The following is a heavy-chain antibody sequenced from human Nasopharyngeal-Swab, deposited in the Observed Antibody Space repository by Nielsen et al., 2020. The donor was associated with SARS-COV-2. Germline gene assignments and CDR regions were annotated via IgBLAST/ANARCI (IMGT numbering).Heavy chain of an antibody. V-gene: IGHV3-23*01. CDR3: ASRSLLSGGAFDY. Sequence: GGSLRLSYAASRFTFSSYAMSWVRQAPGKGLEWVSAISGSGGRTYYGDSVKGRFTISRDNSKNTLYLQMNSLRADDTAVYYCASRSLLSGGAFDYWGQGTLVIVSS. D-gene: IGHD2-21*01. J-gene: IGHJ4*02. CDR1: RFTFSSYA. CDR2: ISGSGGRT.